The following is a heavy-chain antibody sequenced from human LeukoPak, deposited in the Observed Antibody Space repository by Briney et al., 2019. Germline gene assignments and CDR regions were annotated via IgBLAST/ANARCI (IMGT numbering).Heavy chain of an antibody. CDR3: ARSQEDRSGWQDNWFDP. CDR1: GYSFTSYW. J-gene: IGHJ5*02. D-gene: IGHD6-19*01. CDR2: IDPGDSDT. V-gene: IGHV5-51*03. Sequence: GGSLKISCKGSGYSFTSYWIGWVRQMPGKGLEWMGIIDPGDSDTRYSPSFQGQVTISADKSISTAYLQWSSLKASDTAMYYCARSQEDRSGWQDNWFDPWGQGTLVTVSS.